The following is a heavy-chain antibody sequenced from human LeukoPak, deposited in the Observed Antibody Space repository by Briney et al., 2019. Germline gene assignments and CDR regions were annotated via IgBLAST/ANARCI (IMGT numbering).Heavy chain of an antibody. J-gene: IGHJ4*02. CDR1: GVSISSYY. CDR2: IYNSGST. Sequence: SETLSLTCSVSGVSISSYYWSWLRQPPGKGLEWLGYIYNSGSTNNNPSLKSRVTISVDTSKNQSSLKLSSVTAADTAVYYCSRYECSSTSCYRHDWGQGTLVTVSS. V-gene: IGHV4-59*01. D-gene: IGHD2-2*01. CDR3: SRYECSSTSCYRHD.